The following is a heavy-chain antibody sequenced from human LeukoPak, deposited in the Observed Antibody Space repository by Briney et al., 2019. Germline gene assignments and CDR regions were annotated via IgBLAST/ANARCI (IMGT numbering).Heavy chain of an antibody. CDR1: GYTFTTYP. D-gene: IGHD6-6*01. V-gene: IGHV1-18*01. J-gene: IGHJ4*02. CDR3: ARDRISSSVPHYFDY. CDR2: ITTYNGDT. Sequence: GASVKVSCETSGYTFTTYPINWVRQAPGQGLEWMGWITTYNGDTNYAQNLQGRVTMTADTSTSTAYMELRSLRSDDTAVYYCARDRISSSVPHYFDYWGQGTLVTVSS.